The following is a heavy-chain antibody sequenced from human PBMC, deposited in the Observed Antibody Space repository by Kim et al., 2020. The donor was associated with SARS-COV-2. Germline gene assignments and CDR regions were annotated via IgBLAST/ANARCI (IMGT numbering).Heavy chain of an antibody. D-gene: IGHD3-22*01. CDR3: ARDLDYEATFTDTWFDP. Sequence: SVKVSCKAAGYTFTSYAINWVRQAPGQGFEWMGWMIPISGTANYAQKFQGRVTITADASTSTAYMELSSLRSEDTAVYYCARDLDYEATFTDTWFDPWGQGTLVTVSS. V-gene: IGHV1-69*13. CDR1: GYTFTSYA. CDR2: MIPISGTA. J-gene: IGHJ5*02.